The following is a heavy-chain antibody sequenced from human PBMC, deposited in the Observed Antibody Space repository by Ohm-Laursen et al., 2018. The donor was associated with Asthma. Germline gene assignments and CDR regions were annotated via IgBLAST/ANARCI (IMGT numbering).Heavy chain of an antibody. Sequence: VASVKVSCKASGGTFSSYAISWVRQAPGQGLEWMGGIIPIFGTANYAQKFQGRVTITADESTSTAFMELSSLRSEDTAVYYCARDGPPYGMDVWGQGATVTVSS. CDR1: GGTFSSYA. CDR3: ARDGPPYGMDV. V-gene: IGHV1-69*13. CDR2: IIPIFGTA. J-gene: IGHJ6*02.